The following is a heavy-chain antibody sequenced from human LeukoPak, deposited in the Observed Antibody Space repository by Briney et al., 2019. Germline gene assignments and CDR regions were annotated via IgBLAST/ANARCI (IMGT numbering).Heavy chain of an antibody. CDR2: ISYDGSNK. Sequence: PGRSLSLSRAACVFIYSSYAMHWVRQAPAKGLEWVAVISYDGSNKYYADSVKGRFTISRDNSKNMLYLQMNSLRAEDKAVDYCARDLYDYGDYGGANDYWGQGTLVTVSS. D-gene: IGHD4-17*01. V-gene: IGHV3-30*04. J-gene: IGHJ4*02. CDR1: VFIYSSYA. CDR3: ARDLYDYGDYGGANDY.